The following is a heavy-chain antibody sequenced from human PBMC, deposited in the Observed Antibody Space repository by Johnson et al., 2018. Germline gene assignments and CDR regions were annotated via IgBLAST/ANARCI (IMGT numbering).Heavy chain of an antibody. CDR1: GGSISTYH. CDR3: ARSLRYGWNLREDV. D-gene: IGHD3-3*01. J-gene: IGHJ6*04. Sequence: QVQLQESGPGLVKPSETLSLTCTVSGGSISTYHWTWIRQPPGKGLEWIGYIHDSGSTNYNPSFKSRVTISVDTSKSPFSRKVSPVTAADTAVYYWARSLRYGWNLREDVWGKGITVTVSS. CDR2: IHDSGST. V-gene: IGHV4-59*01.